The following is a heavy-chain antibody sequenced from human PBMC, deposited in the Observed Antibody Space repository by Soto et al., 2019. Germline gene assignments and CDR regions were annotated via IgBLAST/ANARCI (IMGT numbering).Heavy chain of an antibody. V-gene: IGHV1-18*01. D-gene: IGHD2-2*01. CDR2: ISAYNGNT. J-gene: IGHJ5*02. CDR3: AGDFCSSTSCYHSNWFDP. CDR1: GYTFTSYG. Sequence: QVQLVQSGAEVKKPGASVKVSCKASGYTFTSYGISWVRQAPGQGLEWMGWISAYNGNTTYAQKLQGRVTMTTDTSTSPAYMELRSLRADDTAVYYCAGDFCSSTSCYHSNWFDPWGQGTRVTVSS.